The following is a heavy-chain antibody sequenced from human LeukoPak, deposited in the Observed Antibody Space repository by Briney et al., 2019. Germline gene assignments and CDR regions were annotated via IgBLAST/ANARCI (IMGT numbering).Heavy chain of an antibody. CDR1: GFTFSSYA. D-gene: IGHD1-26*01. Sequence: PGGSLRLSCAASGFTFSSYAMSWVRQAPGKGMGWVSAISGSGGSTYYADSVKGRFTISRDNSKNTLYLQMNSLRAEDTAVYYCAKAGVLWEDAFDIWCQGTMVTVSS. V-gene: IGHV3-23*01. CDR3: AKAGVLWEDAFDI. J-gene: IGHJ3*02. CDR2: ISGSGGST.